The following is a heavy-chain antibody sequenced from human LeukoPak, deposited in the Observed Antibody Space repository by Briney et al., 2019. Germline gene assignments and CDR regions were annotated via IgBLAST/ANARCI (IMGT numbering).Heavy chain of an antibody. V-gene: IGHV1-69*05. CDR1: GYXFNTYG. CDR2: IIPIFGTA. Sequence: KXSCXASGYXFNTYGXIWVRQAPGQGLEWMGGIIPIFGTANYAQKFQGRVTMTTDTSTSTAYMELRSLRSDDTAVYYCARGGSYPIDYWGQGTLVTVSS. J-gene: IGHJ4*02. CDR3: ARGGSYPIDY. D-gene: IGHD1-26*01.